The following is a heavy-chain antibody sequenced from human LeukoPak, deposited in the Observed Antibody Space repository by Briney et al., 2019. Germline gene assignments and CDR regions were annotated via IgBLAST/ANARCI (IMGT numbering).Heavy chain of an antibody. CDR3: AREGGEGYSYGPDY. CDR1: GFTFSSYS. V-gene: IGHV3-21*01. Sequence: KAGGSLRLSCAASGFTFSSYSMNWVRQAPGKGLEWVSSISSSSSYIYYADSVKGRFTISRDNAKNSLYLQMNSLRAEDTALYYCAREGGEGYSYGPDYWGQGTLVTVSS. D-gene: IGHD5-18*01. J-gene: IGHJ4*02. CDR2: ISSSSSYI.